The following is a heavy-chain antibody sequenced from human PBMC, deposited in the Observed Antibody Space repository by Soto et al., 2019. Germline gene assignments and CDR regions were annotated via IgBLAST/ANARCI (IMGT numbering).Heavy chain of an antibody. CDR2: IKSKTDGGTT. J-gene: IGHJ6*02. CDR1: GFTFSNAW. Sequence: GGSLRLACSASGFTFSNAWMNWVRQAPGKGLEWVGRIKSKTDGGTTDYAAPVKGRFTISRDDSKNTLYLQMNSLKTEDTAVYYCTTETGYYYGMDVWGQGTTVTVSS. CDR3: TTETGYYYGMDV. V-gene: IGHV3-15*07.